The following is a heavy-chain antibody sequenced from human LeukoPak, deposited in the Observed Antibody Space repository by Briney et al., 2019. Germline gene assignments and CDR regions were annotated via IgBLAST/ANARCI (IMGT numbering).Heavy chain of an antibody. CDR2: IYYSGST. J-gene: IGHJ4*02. CDR3: VRGSTLRHYQY. CDR1: GGSISSSSYY. V-gene: IGHV4-39*01. D-gene: IGHD3-16*01. Sequence: SETLSLTCTVSGGSISSSSYYWGWIREPPGKGLEWIGSIYYSGSTYYNPSLKSRFTVSVDTSKNQFSLNLTSVTAADTAVYYCVRGSTLRHYQYWGQGTLVTVSS.